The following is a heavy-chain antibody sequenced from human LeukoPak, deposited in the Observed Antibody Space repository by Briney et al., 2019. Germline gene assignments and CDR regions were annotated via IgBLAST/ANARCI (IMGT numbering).Heavy chain of an antibody. CDR2: IRYDGSNK. Sequence: PGGSLRLSCAASGFTFSSYGMHWVRQAPGKGLEWVAFIRYDGSNKYYADSVKGRFPISRDNSKNTLYLQMNSLRAEDTAVYYCAKSYGGYGDYVDYWGQGTLVTVSS. J-gene: IGHJ4*02. V-gene: IGHV3-30*02. CDR1: GFTFSSYG. CDR3: AKSYGGYGDYVDY. D-gene: IGHD4-17*01.